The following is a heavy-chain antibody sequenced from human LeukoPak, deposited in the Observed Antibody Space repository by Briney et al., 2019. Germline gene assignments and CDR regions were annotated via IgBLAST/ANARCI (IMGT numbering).Heavy chain of an antibody. J-gene: IGHJ4*02. D-gene: IGHD3-22*01. Sequence: GGSLRLSCAASGFTFSSYAMSWVRQAPGKGLEWVSAISGSGGSTYYADSVKGRFTISRDNSKNMLYLQMNSLRAEDTAVYYCAKGITMIVVVIDLDYWGQGTLVTVSS. V-gene: IGHV3-23*01. CDR2: ISGSGGST. CDR3: AKGITMIVVVIDLDY. CDR1: GFTFSSYA.